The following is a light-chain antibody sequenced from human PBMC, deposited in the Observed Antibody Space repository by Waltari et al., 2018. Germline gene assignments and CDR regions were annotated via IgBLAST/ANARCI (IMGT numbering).Light chain of an antibody. CDR1: QAINVF. J-gene: IGKJ2*03. CDR2: AAS. CDR3: LQHKTYPHS. Sequence: DIQMTQSPSVIYASVRDSITITCRASQAINVFAGWFQQRPGKAPRRLIYAASTLELGVPSRFSGSGYGTEFTLTISSLQPEDFATYYCLQHKTYPHSFGQGTRVEIK. V-gene: IGKV1-17*03.